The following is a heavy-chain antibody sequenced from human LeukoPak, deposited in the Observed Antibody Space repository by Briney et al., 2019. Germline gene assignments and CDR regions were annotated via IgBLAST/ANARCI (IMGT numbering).Heavy chain of an antibody. CDR3: ARLELPPNYYDSSGYYFDY. D-gene: IGHD3-22*01. J-gene: IGHJ4*02. Sequence: PSETLSLTCTASGGSISSYYWSWIRQPPGKGLEWIGYIYYSGSTNHNPSLKSRVTISVDTSKNQFSLKLSSVTAADTAVYYCARLELPPNYYDSSGYYFDYWGQGTLVTVSS. V-gene: IGHV4-59*08. CDR2: IYYSGST. CDR1: GGSISSYY.